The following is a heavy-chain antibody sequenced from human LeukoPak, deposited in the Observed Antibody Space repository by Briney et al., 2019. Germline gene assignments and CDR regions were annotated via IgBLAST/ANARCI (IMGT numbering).Heavy chain of an antibody. CDR2: IYPGDSDT. J-gene: IGHJ4*02. V-gene: IGHV5-51*01. D-gene: IGHD6-13*01. Sequence: GESLKISCKGSGYSFTSYWIGWVRQMPGKGLEWMGIIYPGDSDTRYSPSFQGQVTISADKSISTAYLQWSSLKASDTAMYYYARSLVSAAARYSFDYWGQGTLVTVSS. CDR3: ARSLVSAAARYSFDY. CDR1: GYSFTSYW.